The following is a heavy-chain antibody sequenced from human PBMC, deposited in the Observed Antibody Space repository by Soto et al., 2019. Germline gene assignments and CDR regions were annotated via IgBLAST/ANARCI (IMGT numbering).Heavy chain of an antibody. CDR1: GYSFDEYA. D-gene: IGHD2-2*01. Sequence: EVQLVESGGGLVQPGRSLRLSCTASGYSFDEYAMHWDRQAPGKGLEWVSGVSWNSGTMGYGDSVRGRFAISRDNAKNSLYLQMNSLTTEDTALYYCAKGFCSSTRCLTYSYMDVWGKGTTVTVSS. J-gene: IGHJ6*03. V-gene: IGHV3-9*01. CDR3: AKGFCSSTRCLTYSYMDV. CDR2: VSWNSGTM.